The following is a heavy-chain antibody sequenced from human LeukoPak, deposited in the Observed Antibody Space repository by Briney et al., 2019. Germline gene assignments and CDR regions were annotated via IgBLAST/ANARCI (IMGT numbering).Heavy chain of an antibody. CDR1: GGSFSGYF. CDR2: INYSGST. J-gene: IGHJ4*02. CDR3: AKYRYGYRGMDS. D-gene: IGHD5-18*01. Sequence: SETLSLTCRVYGGSFSGYFGIWFRQPPGKGLGWIGEINYSGSTNSNSSLKRRAIISVDTSKNQFSLKLTSVTAADTAVYFCAKYRYGYRGMDSWGQGTQVTVSS. V-gene: IGHV4-34*01.